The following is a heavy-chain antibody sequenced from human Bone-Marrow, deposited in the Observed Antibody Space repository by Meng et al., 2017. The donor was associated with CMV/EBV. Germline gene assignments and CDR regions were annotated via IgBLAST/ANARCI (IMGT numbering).Heavy chain of an antibody. CDR3: AKDLKRWLADFDY. Sequence: GGSLRLSCAASGFTFSSYWMSWVRQAPGKGLEWVANIKQDGSEKYYVDSVKGRFTISRDNAKNSLYLQMNSLRAEDTAVYYCAKDLKRWLADFDYWGQGTLVTVSS. J-gene: IGHJ4*02. CDR1: GFTFSSYW. CDR2: IKQDGSEK. V-gene: IGHV3-7*03. D-gene: IGHD6-19*01.